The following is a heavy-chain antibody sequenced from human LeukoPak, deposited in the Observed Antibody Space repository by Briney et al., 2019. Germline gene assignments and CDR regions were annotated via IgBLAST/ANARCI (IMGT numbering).Heavy chain of an antibody. CDR3: AKDPISGSLQGDAFDI. Sequence: GGSLRLSCAASGFTFSDHYMDWVRQAPGNGLEWVSVMYRGGGTYYADSVRGRFTVSRDNSKNTMYLQMNSLRAEDTAVYYCAKDPISGSLQGDAFDIWGQGTMVTVSS. J-gene: IGHJ3*02. CDR1: GFTFSDHY. V-gene: IGHV3-66*01. CDR2: MYRGGGT. D-gene: IGHD1-26*01.